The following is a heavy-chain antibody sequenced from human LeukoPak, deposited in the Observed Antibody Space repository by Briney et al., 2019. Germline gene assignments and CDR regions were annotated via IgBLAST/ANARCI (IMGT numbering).Heavy chain of an antibody. CDR3: ARVSSGNYYYGMDV. J-gene: IGHJ6*02. D-gene: IGHD2-15*01. Sequence: GRSLRLSCAASGFTFGSYGMHWVRQAPGKGLEWVAVISYDGSNKYYADSVKGRFTISRDNSKNTLYLQMNSLRAEDTAVYYCARVSSGNYYYGMDVWGQGTTVTVSS. CDR1: GFTFGSYG. CDR2: ISYDGSNK. V-gene: IGHV3-30*03.